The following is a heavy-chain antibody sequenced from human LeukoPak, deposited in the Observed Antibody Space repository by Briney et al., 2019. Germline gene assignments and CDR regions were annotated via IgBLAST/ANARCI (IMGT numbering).Heavy chain of an antibody. Sequence: GGSLRLSCVASGFTFRSYAVHWVRQAPGKGLEWVVVISYDGSNKYYADSVKGRFTISRDNSKNTLYLQMSSLRAEDTAVYYCARDQGPYGDYLDYWGQGTLVTVSS. J-gene: IGHJ4*02. V-gene: IGHV3-30-3*01. D-gene: IGHD4-17*01. CDR2: ISYDGSNK. CDR1: GFTFRSYA. CDR3: ARDQGPYGDYLDY.